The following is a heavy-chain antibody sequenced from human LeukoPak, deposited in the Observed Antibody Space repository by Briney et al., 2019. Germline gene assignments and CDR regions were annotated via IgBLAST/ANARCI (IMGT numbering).Heavy chain of an antibody. D-gene: IGHD2/OR15-2a*01. CDR3: ARMDLNIRWYYYMDV. CDR1: GFSFSSYW. CDR2: IKEDGSEK. Sequence: GGSLRLSCAASGFSFSSYWMSWVRQAPGKGLEWVANIKEDGSEKYYVDSVKGRFTISRDNVKKSLYLEMNSLRAEDTAVYSCARMDLNIRWYYYMDVWGKGTTVTVSS. V-gene: IGHV3-7*01. J-gene: IGHJ6*03.